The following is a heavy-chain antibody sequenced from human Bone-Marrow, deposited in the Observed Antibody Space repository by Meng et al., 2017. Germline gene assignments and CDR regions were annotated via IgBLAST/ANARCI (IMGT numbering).Heavy chain of an antibody. D-gene: IGHD3-22*01. CDR2: ISGSGGST. CDR1: GFTFSSYA. V-gene: IGHV3-23*01. CDR3: AKPLVVAKWGGPYYFDY. J-gene: IGHJ4*02. Sequence: GESLKISCVASGFTFSSYAMSWVRQAPGKGLEWVSAISGSGGSTYYADSVKGRFTISRDNSKNTLYLQMNSLRAEDTAVYYCAKPLVVAKWGGPYYFDYWGQGTLVTVSS.